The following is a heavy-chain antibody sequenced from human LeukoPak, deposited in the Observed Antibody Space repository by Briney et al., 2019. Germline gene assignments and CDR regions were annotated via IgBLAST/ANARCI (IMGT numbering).Heavy chain of an antibody. CDR2: IYSGGST. CDR3: ARDCSSTSCYPYYGMGV. J-gene: IGHJ6*02. V-gene: IGHV3-53*01. Sequence: GGSLRLSCAASGFTVSGNYMSWVRQAPGKGLEWVSIIYSGGSTYYADSVKGRFTISRDNSKNTLYLQLNSLRAEDTAVYYCARDCSSTSCYPYYGMGVWGQGTTVTVSS. CDR1: GFTVSGNY. D-gene: IGHD2-2*01.